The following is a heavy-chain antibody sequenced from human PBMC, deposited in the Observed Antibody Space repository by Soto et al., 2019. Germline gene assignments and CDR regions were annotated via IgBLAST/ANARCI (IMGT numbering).Heavy chain of an antibody. D-gene: IGHD6-25*01. Sequence: ASVKVSCKASGYTFSSYGIGWVRQAPAQELEGWGWVRAYDGNTNYAQRLQGRVTLTTDTSTNTVYMELRSLTSDDTAVYFCAREDPIPATINIDYWGQGTQVTVSS. CDR3: AREDPIPATINIDY. J-gene: IGHJ4*02. CDR1: GYTFSSYG. V-gene: IGHV1-18*01. CDR2: VRAYDGNT.